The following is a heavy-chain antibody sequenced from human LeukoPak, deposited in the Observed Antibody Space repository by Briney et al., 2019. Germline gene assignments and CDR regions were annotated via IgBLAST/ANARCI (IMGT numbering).Heavy chain of an antibody. D-gene: IGHD1-1*01. V-gene: IGHV3-30*04. CDR1: EFSFSNFA. J-gene: IGHJ5*02. Sequence: GGSLRLSCAASEFSFSNFAMYWVRQPPGKGLEWLAVISYDGSIRYYADSVKGRFTISRDNSNNTLHLQMNSLRPDDSALYYCAREDNPLWFDPWGRGTLVTVSS. CDR3: AREDNPLWFDP. CDR2: ISYDGSIR.